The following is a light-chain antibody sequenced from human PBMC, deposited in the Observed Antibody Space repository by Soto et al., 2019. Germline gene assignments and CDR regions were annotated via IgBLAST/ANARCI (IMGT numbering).Light chain of an antibody. Sequence: QSVLTQPHSVSGAPGQRVTISCTGSSSNIGAGYDVHWYQQLPGTAPKLLIYGNSNRPSGVPDRFSGSKSGTSASRAITGLQAEDEADYYCQSYASSLSVVFGGGTKLTVL. CDR1: SSNIGAGYD. V-gene: IGLV1-40*01. CDR2: GNS. CDR3: QSYASSLSVV. J-gene: IGLJ2*01.